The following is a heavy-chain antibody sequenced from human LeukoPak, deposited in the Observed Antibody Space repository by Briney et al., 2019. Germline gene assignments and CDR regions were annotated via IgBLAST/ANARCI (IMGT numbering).Heavy chain of an antibody. V-gene: IGHV4-30-4*01. CDR1: GGSIRSGAYY. J-gene: IGHJ4*02. Sequence: PSETLSLTCTVSGGSIRSGAYYWSWIRQPPGKGLEWIGYIYYSGSTYYNPSLKSRVTISIDTSENQFSLKLSSVTAADTAVYYCARVRVTAILDWGQGTLVTVSS. CDR3: ARVRVTAILD. CDR2: IYYSGST. D-gene: IGHD2-21*02.